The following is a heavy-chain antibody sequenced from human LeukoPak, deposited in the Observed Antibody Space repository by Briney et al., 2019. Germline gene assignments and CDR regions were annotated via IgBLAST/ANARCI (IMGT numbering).Heavy chain of an antibody. CDR2: IYTSGST. V-gene: IGHV4-61*02. J-gene: IGHJ6*03. CDR3: ARDDCSSTSCFDYYYYMDV. Sequence: SETLSPTCTVSGGSISSGSYYWSWIRQPAGKGLEWIGRIYTSGSTNYNPSLKSRVTISVDTSKNQFSLKLSSVTAADTAVYYCARDDCSSTSCFDYYYYMDVWGKGTTVTVSS. D-gene: IGHD2-2*01. CDR1: GGSISSGSYY.